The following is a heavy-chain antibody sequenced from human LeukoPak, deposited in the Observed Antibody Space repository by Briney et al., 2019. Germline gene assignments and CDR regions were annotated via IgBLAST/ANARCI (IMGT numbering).Heavy chain of an antibody. Sequence: PSETLSLTCAVYGGSFSGYYWSWMRQPPGKGLEWIGEINHSGSTNYNPSLKSRVTISVDTSKNQFSLKLSSVTAADTAVYYCARGFISGWSRGMYYFDYWGQGTLVTVSS. D-gene: IGHD6-19*01. CDR3: ARGFISGWSRGMYYFDY. V-gene: IGHV4-34*01. CDR1: GGSFSGYY. J-gene: IGHJ4*02. CDR2: INHSGST.